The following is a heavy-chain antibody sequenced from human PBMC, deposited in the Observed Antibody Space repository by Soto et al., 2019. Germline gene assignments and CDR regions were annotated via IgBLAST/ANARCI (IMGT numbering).Heavy chain of an antibody. CDR1: GGSISSSSYY. Sequence: ASETLSLTCTVSGGSISSSSYYWGWIRQPPGKGLEWIGSIYYSGSTYYNPSLKSRVTISVDTSKNQFSLKLSSVTAADTAVYYCARQKESYHYYDSSGYLDYWGQGTLVTVSS. CDR3: ARQKESYHYYDSSGYLDY. J-gene: IGHJ4*02. V-gene: IGHV4-39*01. CDR2: IYYSGST. D-gene: IGHD3-22*01.